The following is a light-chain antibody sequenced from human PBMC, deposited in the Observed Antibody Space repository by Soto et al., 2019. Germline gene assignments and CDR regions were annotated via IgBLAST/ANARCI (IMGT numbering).Light chain of an antibody. CDR1: SSDLGGYNF. CDR3: CSYTSSSPYV. Sequence: QSVLTQPASVSGSPGQSITISCTGTSSDLGGYNFVSWYQHHPGKAPKLMIYQVSNRPSGVSNRFSGSNSGNTAPLTISGLQPEDAAAYYCCSYTSSSPYVFGTGTKATVL. CDR2: QVS. J-gene: IGLJ1*01. V-gene: IGLV2-14*01.